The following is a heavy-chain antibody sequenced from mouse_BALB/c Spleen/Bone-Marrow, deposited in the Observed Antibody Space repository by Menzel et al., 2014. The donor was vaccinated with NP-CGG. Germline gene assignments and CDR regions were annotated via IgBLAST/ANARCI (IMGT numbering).Heavy chain of an antibody. CDR3: AREGSSYGYFDY. V-gene: IGHV1S135*01. J-gene: IGHJ2*01. D-gene: IGHD1-1*01. CDR2: IDPYNGGT. Sequence: VQLQQSGPELVKPGASEKVSRKASGYAFTSYNMYWVKQSHGKSLEWIGYIDPYNGGTSYNQKFKGKAALTVDKSSSTAYMHLNSLTSEDSAVYYCAREGSSYGYFDYWGQGTTLTVSS. CDR1: GYAFTSYN.